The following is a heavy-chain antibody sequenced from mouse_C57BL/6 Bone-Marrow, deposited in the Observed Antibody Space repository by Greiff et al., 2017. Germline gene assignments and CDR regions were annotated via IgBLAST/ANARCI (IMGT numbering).Heavy chain of an antibody. CDR1: GYTFTSYW. Sequence: QVQLQQPGAELVRPGSSVKLSCKASGYTFTSYWMDWVKQRPRQGLEWIGNIYPSDSETHCNQKFKDKATLTVDKSSSTAYMQLSSLTSEDSAVYYCATTMITTRGYYYAMDYWGQGTSVTVSS. V-gene: IGHV1-61*01. CDR3: ATTMITTRGYYYAMDY. J-gene: IGHJ4*01. D-gene: IGHD2-4*01. CDR2: IYPSDSET.